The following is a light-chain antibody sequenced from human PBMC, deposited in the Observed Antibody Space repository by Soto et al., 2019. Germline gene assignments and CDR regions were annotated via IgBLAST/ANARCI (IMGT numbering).Light chain of an antibody. CDR2: GAS. V-gene: IGKV3-20*01. Sequence: EIVLTQSPATLSLSPGERATLSCLARQSVSTNSLAWYQQRPGQAPRPLIYGASSRATGTPDRFSGSGSGTDFTLIISRLEPEDFAVYYCQQYGSSVLTFGGGTKVDIK. J-gene: IGKJ4*01. CDR3: QQYGSSVLT. CDR1: QSVSTNS.